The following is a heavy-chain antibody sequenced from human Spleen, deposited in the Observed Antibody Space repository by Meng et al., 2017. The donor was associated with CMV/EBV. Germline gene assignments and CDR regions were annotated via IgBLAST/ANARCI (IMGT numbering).Heavy chain of an antibody. CDR2: ISYDETNN. CDR1: GFNFRSYA. J-gene: IGHJ4*02. CDR3: AKIGYSTSGYWGLDH. D-gene: IGHD3-22*01. Sequence: SGFNFRSYAMHWVRQAPGKGLQWVALISYDETNNYYADSVKGRFTVSRDNSKNTVYLQMNSLRADDTAVYYCAKIGYSTSGYWGLDHWGQGTLVTVSS. V-gene: IGHV3-30-3*02.